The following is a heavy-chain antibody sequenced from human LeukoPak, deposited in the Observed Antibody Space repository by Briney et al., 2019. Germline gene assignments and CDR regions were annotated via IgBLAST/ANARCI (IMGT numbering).Heavy chain of an antibody. D-gene: IGHD6-19*01. CDR3: ARVAQHPGIAVAGFDY. CDR2: IYYSGST. V-gene: IGHV4-59*01. J-gene: IGHJ4*02. Sequence: PSETLSLTCTVSGGSISSYYWSWIRQPPGKGLEWIGYIYYSGSTNYNPSLKSRVTISVDTSKNQFSLKLSSVTAADTAVYYCARVAQHPGIAVAGFDYWGQGTLVTVSS. CDR1: GGSISSYY.